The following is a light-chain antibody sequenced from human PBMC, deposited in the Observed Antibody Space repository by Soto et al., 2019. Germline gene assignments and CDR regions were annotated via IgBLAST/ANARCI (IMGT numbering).Light chain of an antibody. V-gene: IGLV1-40*01. CDR3: QSYDSSLSGYV. Sequence: QSVLTQPPSVSGAPGQRVTISCSGSSSNIGAGYDVHWYQQLPGTAPKLIIYSNTNRPSGVPDRFSGSKSGTSASLAITGLQAEDEADYYCQSYDSSLSGYVFGTGTKATVL. CDR1: SSNIGAGYD. CDR2: SNT. J-gene: IGLJ1*01.